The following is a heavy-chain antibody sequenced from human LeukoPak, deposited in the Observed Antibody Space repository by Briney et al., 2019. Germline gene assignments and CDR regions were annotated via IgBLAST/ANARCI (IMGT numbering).Heavy chain of an antibody. V-gene: IGHV3-64D*06. CDR3: VKGGGWTLNAFDI. CDR1: GFTFSSCA. Sequence: PGGSLRLSCSASGFTFSSCAMHWVRQAPGKGLEYVSTINTNGGNAYYADSVKGRFTISRDNSKNTLYLQMSSLRVEDTAVYYCVKGGGWTLNAFDIWGQGTMVTVSS. CDR2: INTNGGNA. D-gene: IGHD3/OR15-3a*01. J-gene: IGHJ3*02.